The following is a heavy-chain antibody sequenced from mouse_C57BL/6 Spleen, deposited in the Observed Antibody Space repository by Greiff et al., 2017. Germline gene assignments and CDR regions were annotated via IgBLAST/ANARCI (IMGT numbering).Heavy chain of an antibody. CDR2: IDPSDSET. CDR1: GYTFTSYW. V-gene: IGHV1-52*01. D-gene: IGHD1-1*01. Sequence: QVQLQQPGAELVRPGSSVKLSCKASGYTFTSYWMHWVKQRPIQGLEWIGNIDPSDSETHYNQKFKDKATLTVDKSSSTAYMQLSSLTSEDSAVYYCARSYYGSEDYCGQGTTLTVSS. J-gene: IGHJ2*01. CDR3: ARSYYGSEDY.